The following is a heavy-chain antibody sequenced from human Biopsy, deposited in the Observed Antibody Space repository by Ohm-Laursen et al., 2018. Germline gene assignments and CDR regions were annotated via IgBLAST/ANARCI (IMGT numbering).Heavy chain of an antibody. J-gene: IGHJ6*02. CDR2: IYYSVST. Sequence: SDTLSLTCTVSGGSISNDYWSWIRQTPGKGLEWIGYIYYSVSTNYNPSLKSRVTISVDTSKSQFSLRLNSVTAADTAVYYCARATNSTGWPYYYFYGMDVWGQGTTVTVSS. V-gene: IGHV4-59*07. CDR3: ARATNSTGWPYYYFYGMDV. CDR1: GGSISNDY. D-gene: IGHD2/OR15-2a*01.